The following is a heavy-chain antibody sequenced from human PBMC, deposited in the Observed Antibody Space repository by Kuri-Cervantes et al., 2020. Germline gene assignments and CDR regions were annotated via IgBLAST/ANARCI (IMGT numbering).Heavy chain of an antibody. Sequence: ASVKVSCKASGYTFTGYYMHWVRQAPGQGLEWMGWINPNSGGTNYAQKFQGSVTMTRHTSISTAYMELSRLRSDDTAVYYCASTLCSSSWYDDYYYGMDVWGQGTTVTVSS. D-gene: IGHD6-13*01. CDR3: ASTLCSSSWYDDYYYGMDV. J-gene: IGHJ6*02. CDR2: INPNSGGT. CDR1: GYTFTGYY. V-gene: IGHV1-2*02.